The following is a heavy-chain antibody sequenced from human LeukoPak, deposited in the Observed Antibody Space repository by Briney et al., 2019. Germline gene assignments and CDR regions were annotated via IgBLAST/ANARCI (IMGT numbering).Heavy chain of an antibody. J-gene: IGHJ4*02. V-gene: IGHV3-15*01. D-gene: IGHD2-2*02. CDR3: TTHQSVVPAAIVGVFDY. CDR2: IKSKTDGGTT. Sequence: GGSLRLSCAASGFTFSNAWMSWVRQAPGKGLEWVGRIKSKTDGGTTDYAAPVKGRFTISRDDSKNTLYLQMNSLKTEDTAVYYCTTHQSVVPAAIVGVFDYWGRGTLVTVSS. CDR1: GFTFSNAW.